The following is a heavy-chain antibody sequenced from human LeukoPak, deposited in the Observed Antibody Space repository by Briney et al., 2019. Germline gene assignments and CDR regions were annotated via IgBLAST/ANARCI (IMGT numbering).Heavy chain of an antibody. CDR3: ARYYDSSGYPDY. CDR2: IYDSGST. J-gene: IGHJ4*02. V-gene: IGHV4-38-2*02. CDR1: GFSISSGYY. D-gene: IGHD3-22*01. Sequence: SETLSLTCTVSGFSISSGYYWGWIRQPPGKGLEWIGSIYDSGSTYYNPSLKSRVTISVDTSKNQFSLKLNSVTAADTAVYYCARYYDSSGYPDYWGQGTLVTVSS.